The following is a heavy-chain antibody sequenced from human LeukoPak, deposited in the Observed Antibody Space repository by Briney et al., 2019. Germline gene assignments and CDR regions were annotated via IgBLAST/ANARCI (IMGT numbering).Heavy chain of an antibody. V-gene: IGHV3-9*01. Sequence: PGRSLRLSCVGSGVNLRDHAMHWVRHVPGKGLEWVSGIYWDGRTDCADSVRGRFTTSRDNAKNSLYLQMNSLTAEDTAFYHCVRDRSYGAFDSWGQGTLITVSS. D-gene: IGHD5-18*01. J-gene: IGHJ5*01. CDR2: IYWDGRT. CDR1: GVNLRDHA. CDR3: VRDRSYGAFDS.